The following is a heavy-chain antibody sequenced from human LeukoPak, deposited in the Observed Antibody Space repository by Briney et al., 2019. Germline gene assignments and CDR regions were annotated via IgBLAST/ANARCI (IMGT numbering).Heavy chain of an antibody. CDR3: ASLYCSGGSCKWY. D-gene: IGHD2-15*01. J-gene: IGHJ4*02. CDR2: ISSSSSYI. CDR1: GFTFSSYS. Sequence: GGSLRLSCAASGFTFSSYSMNWVRQAPGKGLERVSSISSSSSYIYYADSVKGRFTISRGNAKNSLYLQMNSLRAGDTAVYYCASLYCSGGSCKWYWGQGTLVTVSS. V-gene: IGHV3-21*01.